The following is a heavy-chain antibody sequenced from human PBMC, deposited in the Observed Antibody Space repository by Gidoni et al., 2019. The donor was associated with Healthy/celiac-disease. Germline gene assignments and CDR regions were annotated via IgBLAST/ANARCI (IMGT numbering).Heavy chain of an antibody. CDR1: GSTFGPSC. D-gene: IGHD3-22*01. CDR3: ARGDYYDTSGYYHDAFDI. CDR2: IKPDGSEK. V-gene: IGHV3-7*04. Sequence: EVQLLEFGEGLVQPGGSLRLSCAASGSTFGPSCLSWVRQAPGQGLEWVANIKPDGSEKFYVDSVKGRFTISRDSAKKSLYLQMNSLRVEDTAVYYCARGDYYDTSGYYHDAFDIWGQGTMVTVSS. J-gene: IGHJ3*02.